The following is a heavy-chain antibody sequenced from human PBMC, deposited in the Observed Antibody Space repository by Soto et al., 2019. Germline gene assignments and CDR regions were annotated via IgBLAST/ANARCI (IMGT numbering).Heavy chain of an antibody. CDR3: ARDVWRGYSYGPRALFDY. J-gene: IGHJ4*02. Sequence: QVQLVESGGGLVQPGGSLRLSCAASGFTFSDYYMSWIRQAPGKGLEWVSYISSSGSTIYYADSVKGRFTISWDNAKNSLYLQMNSLRAEDTAVYYCARDVWRGYSYGPRALFDYWGQGTLVTVSS. V-gene: IGHV3-11*01. CDR1: GFTFSDYY. CDR2: ISSSGSTI. D-gene: IGHD5-18*01.